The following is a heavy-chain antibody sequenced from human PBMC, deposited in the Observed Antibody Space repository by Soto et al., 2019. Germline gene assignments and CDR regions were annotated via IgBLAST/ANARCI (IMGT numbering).Heavy chain of an antibody. CDR3: AGVPLRGVHPAYYYYGLDV. D-gene: IGHD3-10*01. J-gene: IGHJ6*02. CDR1: GGSSSSGGYY. V-gene: IGHV4-31*03. CDR2: ISYRGST. Sequence: SETLSLTCTVSGGSSSSGGYYWSWIRQHPGKGLEWIGYISYRGSTYYNPSLESRVTISVDTSKNQLSLKLSSVTAADTAVYYCAGVPLRGVHPAYYYYGLDVWGQGTTVTVSS.